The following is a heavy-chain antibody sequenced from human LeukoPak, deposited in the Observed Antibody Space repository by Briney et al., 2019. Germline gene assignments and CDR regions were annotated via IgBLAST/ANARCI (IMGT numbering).Heavy chain of an antibody. Sequence: GGSLRLSCAASGFTFSSYWMSWVRQAPGKGLEWVANIKQDGSEKYYVDSVKGRFTIPRDNAKNSLYLQMNSLRAEDTAVYYCARVTGGYDSNYFDYWGQGTLVTVSS. J-gene: IGHJ4*02. D-gene: IGHD5-12*01. CDR1: GFTFSSYW. V-gene: IGHV3-7*01. CDR2: IKQDGSEK. CDR3: ARVTGGYDSNYFDY.